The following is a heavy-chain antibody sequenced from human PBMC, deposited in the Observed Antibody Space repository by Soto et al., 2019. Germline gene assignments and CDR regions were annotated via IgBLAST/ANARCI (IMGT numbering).Heavy chain of an antibody. CDR3: ARQTMVTTRNDY. CDR1: GGSISNGSYY. V-gene: IGHV4-39*01. J-gene: IGHJ4*02. CDR2: IYYTGRT. Sequence: QLQLQESGPGLVKPSETLSLTCTVSGGSISNGSYYWGWIRQPPGKGLEWIGSIYYTGRTYYKASLKSRVTMSVDMSKNQFSLNVDSVTAGDTAVYYCARQTMVTTRNDYWGQGILVTVSS. D-gene: IGHD4-17*01.